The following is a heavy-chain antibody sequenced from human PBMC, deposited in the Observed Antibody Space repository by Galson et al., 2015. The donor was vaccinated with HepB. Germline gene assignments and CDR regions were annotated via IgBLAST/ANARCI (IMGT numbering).Heavy chain of an antibody. V-gene: IGHV1-69*04. CDR1: GYTLTELS. CDR2: IIPILGIA. CDR3: ARDWGPYGDYWYFDL. J-gene: IGHJ2*01. Sequence: SVKVSCKVSGYTLTELSMHWVRQAPGQGLEWMGRIIPILGIANYAQKFQGRVTITADRSTSTAYMELSSLRSEDTAVYYCARDWGPYGDYWYFDLWGRGTLVTVSS. D-gene: IGHD4-17*01.